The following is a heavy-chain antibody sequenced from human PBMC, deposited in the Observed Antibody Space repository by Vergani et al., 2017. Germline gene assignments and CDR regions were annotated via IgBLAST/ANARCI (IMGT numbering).Heavy chain of an antibody. CDR2: IYWDDDK. CDR3: AHRGGDYEYFQH. D-gene: IGHD4-17*01. CDR1: GFSLSTSGVG. J-gene: IGHJ1*01. V-gene: IGHV2-5*02. Sequence: QITLKESGPTLVKPTQTLTLTCTFSGFSLSTSGVGVGWIRQPPGKALEWLALIYWDDDKRYSPSLKSRLTITKDTSKNQVVLTMHNMDPVDTATYYCAHRGGDYEYFQHWGQGTLVTVSS.